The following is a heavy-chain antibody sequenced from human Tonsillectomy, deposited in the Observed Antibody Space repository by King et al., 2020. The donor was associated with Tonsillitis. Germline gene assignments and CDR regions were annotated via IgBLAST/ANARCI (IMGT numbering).Heavy chain of an antibody. CDR3: AGGYSGDDQGVFDY. CDR1: GYTFTSYY. D-gene: IGHD5-12*01. V-gene: IGHV1-46*01. J-gene: IGHJ4*02. Sequence: VQLVESGAEVKKPGASVKVSCKTSGYTFTSYYMHWVRQAPGQGLEWMGIIHPSGGSTTYAQKFQGRVTMTRDTSTTTVYMELSSLRSEDTAVYYCAGGYSGDDQGVFDYWGQGTLVTVSS. CDR2: IHPSGGST.